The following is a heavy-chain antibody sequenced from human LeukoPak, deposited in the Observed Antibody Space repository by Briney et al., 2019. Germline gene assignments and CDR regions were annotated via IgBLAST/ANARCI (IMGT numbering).Heavy chain of an antibody. D-gene: IGHD3-3*01. CDR2: INPNSGGT. J-gene: IGHJ3*02. CDR1: GYTFTGYY. V-gene: IGHV1-2*02. CDR3: ARASARGLRFLEWLYGDAFDI. Sequence: GASVKVSCKASGYTFTGYYMHWVRQAPGQGLEWMGWINPNSGGTNYAQKFQGRVTMTRDTSISTAYMELRSLGSDDTAVYYCARASARGLRFLEWLYGDAFDIWGQGTMVTVSS.